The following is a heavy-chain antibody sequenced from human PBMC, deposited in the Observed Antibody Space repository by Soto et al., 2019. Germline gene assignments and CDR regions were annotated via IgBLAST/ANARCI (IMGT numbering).Heavy chain of an antibody. CDR2: ISGSGGST. CDR1: GFTFSSYA. Sequence: PGGSLRLSCAASGFTFSSYAMSWVRQAPGKGLEWVSAISGSGGSTYYADSVKGRFTISRDNSKNTLYLQMNSLRAEDTAVYYCAKDLQQYSSSWYINAFDIWGQGTMVTVSS. V-gene: IGHV3-23*01. CDR3: AKDLQQYSSSWYINAFDI. D-gene: IGHD6-13*01. J-gene: IGHJ3*02.